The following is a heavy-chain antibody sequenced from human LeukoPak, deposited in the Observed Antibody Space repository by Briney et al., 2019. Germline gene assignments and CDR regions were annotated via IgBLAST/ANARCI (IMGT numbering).Heavy chain of an antibody. D-gene: IGHD3-3*01. Sequence: GGSLRLSCAASGFTFSSYSMNWVRQAPGKGLEWVSSISSSTSYIYYADSVKGRFTISRDNAKNSLDLQMNSLRAEDTGVYYCARTSYDFWSGYYLRWVYYCMDVWGKGTTVTVSS. CDR2: ISSSTSYI. V-gene: IGHV3-21*01. CDR1: GFTFSSYS. CDR3: ARTSYDFWSGYYLRWVYYCMDV. J-gene: IGHJ6*03.